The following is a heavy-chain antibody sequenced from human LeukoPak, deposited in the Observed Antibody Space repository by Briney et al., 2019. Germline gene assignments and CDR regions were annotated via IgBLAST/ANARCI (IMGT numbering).Heavy chain of an antibody. J-gene: IGHJ4*02. V-gene: IGHV3-7*01. CDR3: ARDGYGSSRRYDC. Sequence: GGSLRLSCAASGFTFSSYWMTWVRQAPGKGLEWVANIKQDGSEIYHVDSVKGRFTISRDNARNSLYLQMNSLRAEDTAVYYCARDGYGSSRRYDCWGQGTLVTVSS. CDR2: IKQDGSEI. CDR1: GFTFSSYW. D-gene: IGHD6-13*01.